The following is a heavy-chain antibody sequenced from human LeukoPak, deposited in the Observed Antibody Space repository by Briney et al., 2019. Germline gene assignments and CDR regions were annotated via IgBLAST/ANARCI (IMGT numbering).Heavy chain of an antibody. CDR1: GFTFSSCA. Sequence: GGSLRLSCAASGFTFSSCAMNWVRQAPGKGLEWVSDISASGGSTNYAGAVKGRFTISRDNSKNTLFLQMNSLRAEDTAVYYCAKSLYYNSGSGVYWGQGTLVTVSS. J-gene: IGHJ4*02. CDR3: AKSLYYNSGSGVY. CDR2: ISASGGST. D-gene: IGHD3-10*01. V-gene: IGHV3-23*01.